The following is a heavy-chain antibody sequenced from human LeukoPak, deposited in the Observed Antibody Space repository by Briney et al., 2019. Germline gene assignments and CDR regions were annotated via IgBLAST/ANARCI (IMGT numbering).Heavy chain of an antibody. V-gene: IGHV4-34*01. D-gene: IGHD3-10*01. CDR3: ARNMVD. Sequence: SETLSLTCAVYGGSFSGYYWSWIRQPPGKGLEWIGEINHSGSTNYNPSLKSRVTISVDTSKNQFSLKLSSVTAADTAVYYCARNMVDRGQGTLVTVSS. J-gene: IGHJ4*02. CDR2: INHSGST. CDR1: GGSFSGYY.